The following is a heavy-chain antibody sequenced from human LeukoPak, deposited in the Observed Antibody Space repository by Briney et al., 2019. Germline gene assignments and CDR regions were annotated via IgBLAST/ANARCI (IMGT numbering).Heavy chain of an antibody. J-gene: IGHJ4*02. D-gene: IGHD2-2*01. CDR1: GFTFSSYG. Sequence: PGRSLRLSCAASGFTFSSYGMHWVRQAPGKGLDWVAVISYDGSNKYYADSVKGRFTISRDNSKNTLYLQMNSLRAEDTAVYYCAKGDRRYCSSTSCYGSDYWGQGTLVTVSS. CDR2: ISYDGSNK. V-gene: IGHV3-30*18. CDR3: AKGDRRYCSSTSCYGSDY.